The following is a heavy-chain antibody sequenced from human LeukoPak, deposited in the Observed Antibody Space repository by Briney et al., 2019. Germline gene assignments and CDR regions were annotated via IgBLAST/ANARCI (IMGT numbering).Heavy chain of an antibody. CDR3: ARITYYYDSSGYPDY. Sequence: GGPLRLSCAASGFTFSSYSMNWVRQAPGKGLEWVSSISSSSSYIYYADSVKGRFTISRDNAKNSLYLQMNSLRAEDTAVYYCARITYYYDSSGYPDYWGQGTLVTVSS. V-gene: IGHV3-21*01. J-gene: IGHJ4*02. CDR2: ISSSSSYI. D-gene: IGHD3-22*01. CDR1: GFTFSSYS.